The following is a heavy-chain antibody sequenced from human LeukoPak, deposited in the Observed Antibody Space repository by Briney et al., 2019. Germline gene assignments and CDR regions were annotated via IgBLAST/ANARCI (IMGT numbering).Heavy chain of an antibody. D-gene: IGHD2-21*02. CDR2: IYISEST. CDR1: GGSISSGSYY. J-gene: IGHJ4*02. Sequence: PSQTLSLTCTVSGGSISSGSYYWSWIRQPDGKGLEWIGRIYISESTNYNPSLKSRVTISVDTSKNQFSLKLSSVTAADTAVYYCARGDCGGDCPFDYWGQGTLVTVSS. V-gene: IGHV4-61*02. CDR3: ARGDCGGDCPFDY.